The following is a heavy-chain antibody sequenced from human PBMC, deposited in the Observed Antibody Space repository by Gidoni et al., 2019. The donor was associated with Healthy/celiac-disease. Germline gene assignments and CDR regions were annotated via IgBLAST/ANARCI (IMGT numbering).Heavy chain of an antibody. D-gene: IGHD3-22*01. CDR1: GFTFSSYG. J-gene: IGHJ4*02. V-gene: IGHV3-33*06. CDR3: AKDSYYYDSSGYYTISFAPNY. CDR2: IWYDGSNK. Sequence: QVQLVESGGGVVQPGRSLRLSCAASGFTFSSYGMPWVRQAPGKGLEWVAVIWYDGSNKYYADSVKGRFTISRDNSKNTLYLQMNSLRAEDTAVYYCAKDSYYYDSSGYYTISFAPNYWGQGTLVTVSS.